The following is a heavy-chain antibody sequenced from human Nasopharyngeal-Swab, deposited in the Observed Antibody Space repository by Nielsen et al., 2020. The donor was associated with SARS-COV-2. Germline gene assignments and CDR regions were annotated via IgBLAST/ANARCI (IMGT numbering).Heavy chain of an antibody. V-gene: IGHV3-7*03. D-gene: IGHD3-3*01. J-gene: IGHJ6*03. CDR1: GLSFSGYW. CDR3: AKITGDYDFWSHQYYYYMDV. Sequence: GESLKISCAATGLSFSGYWMTWVRQAPGKGLEWVANIKNDGSEKYYGDSVKGRFTISRDNAKNSLFLQMSTLRAEDTAVYYCAKITGDYDFWSHQYYYYMDVWGKGTTVTVSS. CDR2: IKNDGSEK.